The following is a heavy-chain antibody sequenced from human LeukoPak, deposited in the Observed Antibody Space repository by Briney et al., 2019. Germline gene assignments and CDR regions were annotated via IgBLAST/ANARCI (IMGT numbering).Heavy chain of an antibody. V-gene: IGHV4-38-2*01. CDR2: IYHSGST. D-gene: IGHD2-2*02. CDR3: ASGGYCSSTSCYTGLDY. CDR1: GYSISSGYY. Sequence: SETLSLTCAVSGYSISSGYYWGWIRQPPGKGLEWIGSIYHSGSTYYNPSLKSRVTISVDTSKNQFSLKLSSVTAAGTAVYYCASGGYCSSTSCYTGLDYWGQGTLVTVSS. J-gene: IGHJ4*02.